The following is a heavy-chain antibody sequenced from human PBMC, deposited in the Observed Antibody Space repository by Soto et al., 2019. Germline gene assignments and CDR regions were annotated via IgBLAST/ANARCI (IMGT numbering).Heavy chain of an antibody. CDR3: ARALDYGSGSFIGMDV. CDR2: IRGTT. Sequence: PGGSLRLSCAASGFTFTSYSMNWVRQAPGKGLEWVSYIRGTTHYADSVKGRFTISRDNARSSLYLQMNSLRSDDTAVYYCARALDYGSGSFIGMDVWGQGTTVTVSS. V-gene: IGHV3-48*01. J-gene: IGHJ6*02. CDR1: GFTFTSYS. D-gene: IGHD3-10*01.